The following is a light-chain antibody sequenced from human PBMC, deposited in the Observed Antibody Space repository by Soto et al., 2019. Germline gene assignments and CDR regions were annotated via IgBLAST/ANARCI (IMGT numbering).Light chain of an antibody. CDR2: KAS. J-gene: IGKJ1*01. CDR1: QSISSW. V-gene: IGKV1-5*03. CDR3: QQYNSYWT. Sequence: DIQMTQSPSTLSASVGDRVTITCRASQSISSWLAWYQQKPGEAPKLLIYKASSLESGVPSRFSGSGSGTEFTLTISSLQPDDFATYDCQQYNSYWTFGQGTKVEIK.